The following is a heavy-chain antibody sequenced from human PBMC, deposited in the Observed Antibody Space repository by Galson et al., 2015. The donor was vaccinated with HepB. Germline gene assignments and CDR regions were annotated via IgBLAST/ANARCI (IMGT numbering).Heavy chain of an antibody. J-gene: IGHJ6*02. CDR2: ISGSGGST. D-gene: IGHD2-21*02. CDR1: GFTFSSYA. Sequence: SLRLSCAASGFTFSSYAMSWVRQAPGKGLEWVSAISGSGGSTYYADSVKGRFTISRDNSKNTLYLQMNSLGAEDTAVYYCAKGVAYCGGDCFLGMDVWGQGTTVTVSS. V-gene: IGHV3-23*01. CDR3: AKGVAYCGGDCFLGMDV.